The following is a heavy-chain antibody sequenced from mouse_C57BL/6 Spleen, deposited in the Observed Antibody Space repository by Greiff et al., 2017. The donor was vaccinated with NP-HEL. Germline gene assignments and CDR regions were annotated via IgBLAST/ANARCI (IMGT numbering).Heavy chain of an antibody. D-gene: IGHD1-1*01. CDR3: AREDPYYGSSYFDY. J-gene: IGHJ2*01. V-gene: IGHV1-26*01. CDR2: INPNNGGT. CDR1: GYTFTDYY. Sequence: EVQLQQSGPELVKPGASVKISCKASGYTFTDYYMNWVKQSHGKSLEWIGDINPNNGGTSYNQKFKGKATLTVDKSSSTAYMELRSLTSEDSAVYYCAREDPYYGSSYFDYWGQGTTLTVSS.